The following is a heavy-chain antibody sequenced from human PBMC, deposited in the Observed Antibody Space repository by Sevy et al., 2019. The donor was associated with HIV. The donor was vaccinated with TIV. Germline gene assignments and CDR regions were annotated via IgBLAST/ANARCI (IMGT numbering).Heavy chain of an antibody. D-gene: IGHD3-22*01. CDR2: FDPEDGEI. Sequence: ASVKVSCKVSGYTLSELSMHLVRQAPGKGLEWMGSFDPEDGEILYAQKLQGRITMTEDTSTDTAYMELSSLRSEDTAVYYCATTKDYYDSSGSPFDYWGQRTLVTVSS. CDR1: GYTLSELS. J-gene: IGHJ4*02. CDR3: ATTKDYYDSSGSPFDY. V-gene: IGHV1-24*01.